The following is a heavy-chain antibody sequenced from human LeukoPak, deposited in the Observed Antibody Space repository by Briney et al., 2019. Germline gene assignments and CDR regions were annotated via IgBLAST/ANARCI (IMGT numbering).Heavy chain of an antibody. CDR1: EFTFTTYA. J-gene: IGHJ4*02. D-gene: IGHD6-13*01. V-gene: IGHV3-30-3*01. CDR2: ISYDGSNK. CDR3: ARAKGPYSSSWYPPYY. Sequence: GRSLRLACAASEFTFTTYAMHWVRQAPGKGLEWVAVISYDGSNKYYADSVKGQFTISRDNSKNTLYLQMNSLRAEDTAVYYCARAKGPYSSSWYPPYYWGQGILVTVSS.